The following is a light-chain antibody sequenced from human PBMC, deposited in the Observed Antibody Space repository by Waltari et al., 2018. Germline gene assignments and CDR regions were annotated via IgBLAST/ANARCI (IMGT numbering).Light chain of an antibody. Sequence: DIRMTQSPSSLSASVGDRVTITCRASQAINTYLNLYQQQPGKAPKPLIYAASRLHRGVPSRFSGSGAGTDFTLTISRLQPEDFATYYCQQSYFTPRGNFGPGTRVDL. CDR2: AAS. CDR1: QAINTY. J-gene: IGKJ3*01. CDR3: QQSYFTPRGN. V-gene: IGKV1-39*01.